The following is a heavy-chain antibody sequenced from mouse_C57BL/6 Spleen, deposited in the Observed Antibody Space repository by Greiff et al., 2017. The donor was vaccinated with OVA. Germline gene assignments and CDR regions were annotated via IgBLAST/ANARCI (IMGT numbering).Heavy chain of an antibody. Sequence: QVQLQQSGAELVKPGASVKISCKASGYAFSSYWMNWVKQRPGKGLEWIGQIYPGDGDTNYNGKFKGKATLTADKSSSTAYMQLSSLTSEDSAVYFCARGGGSNYEYYYAMDYWGQGTSVTVSS. CDR2: IYPGDGDT. D-gene: IGHD2-5*01. V-gene: IGHV1-80*01. J-gene: IGHJ4*01. CDR1: GYAFSSYW. CDR3: ARGGGSNYEYYYAMDY.